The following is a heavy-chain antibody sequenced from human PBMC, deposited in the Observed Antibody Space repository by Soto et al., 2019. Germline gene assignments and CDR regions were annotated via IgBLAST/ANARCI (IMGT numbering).Heavy chain of an antibody. Sequence: SETLSLTCAVYGGSFSGYYWSWIRQPPGKGLEWIGEINHSGSTNYNPSLKSRVTISVDTSKNQFSLKLSSVTAADTAVYYCARGEYYGSGDSRWFDPWGQGTLVTISS. CDR3: ARGEYYGSGDSRWFDP. D-gene: IGHD3-10*01. CDR2: INHSGST. CDR1: GGSFSGYY. V-gene: IGHV4-34*01. J-gene: IGHJ5*02.